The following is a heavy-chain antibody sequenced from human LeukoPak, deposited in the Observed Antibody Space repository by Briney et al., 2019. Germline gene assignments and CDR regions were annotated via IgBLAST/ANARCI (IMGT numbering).Heavy chain of an antibody. J-gene: IGHJ5*02. CDR3: ARGAVAEQWLPTGNWFDP. D-gene: IGHD6-19*01. Sequence: GESLKISCKGSGYSFTSYWIGWVRQMPGKGLEWMGIIYPGDSDTRYSPSFQGQVTISADKSISTAYLQWSSLKASDTAMYYCARGAVAEQWLPTGNWFDPWGQGTLVTVSS. CDR1: GYSFTSYW. CDR2: IYPGDSDT. V-gene: IGHV5-51*01.